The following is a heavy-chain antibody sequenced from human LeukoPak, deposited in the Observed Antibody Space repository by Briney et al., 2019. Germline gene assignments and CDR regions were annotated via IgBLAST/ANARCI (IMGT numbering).Heavy chain of an antibody. V-gene: IGHV4-4*07. D-gene: IGHD7-27*01. CDR1: GGSISSYY. J-gene: IGHJ4*02. CDR3: ARSSWASHFDY. CDR2: IYIGGST. Sequence: SETLSLTCIVSGGSISSYYWNWIRQSAGKGLEWIGRIYIGGSTSYNPSLKSRVTMSVDTSKNQFSLKLSSVTAADTAVYYCARSSWASHFDYWGQGTLVTVSS.